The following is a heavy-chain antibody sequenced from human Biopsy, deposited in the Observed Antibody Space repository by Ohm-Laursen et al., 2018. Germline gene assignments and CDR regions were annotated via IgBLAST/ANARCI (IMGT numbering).Heavy chain of an antibody. CDR1: GASVSSGSYD. D-gene: IGHD5-18*01. CDR2: IYNDVST. Sequence: SQTLSLTCTVSGASVSSGSYDWSWIRQPPGKGLEWIGNIYNDVSTKYNPSLRSRVTISADKSANQFSPKLRSVTAADTAVYYCARGYAGLYEAFDFWGQGTVVTVAS. CDR3: ARGYAGLYEAFDF. J-gene: IGHJ3*01. V-gene: IGHV4-61*01.